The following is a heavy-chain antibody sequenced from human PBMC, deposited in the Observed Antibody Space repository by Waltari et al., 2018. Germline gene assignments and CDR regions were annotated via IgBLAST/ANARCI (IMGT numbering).Heavy chain of an antibody. J-gene: IGHJ4*02. CDR3: TRQGDY. Sequence: EVQLVESGGGLVQPGGSLKLPCAASGFTFSGSAMHWVRQASGKGLGWVGRIRSKANSYATAYAASVKGRFTISRDDSKNTAYLQMNSLKTEDTAVYYCTRQGDYWGQGTLVTVSS. V-gene: IGHV3-73*01. CDR1: GFTFSGSA. CDR2: IRSKANSYAT.